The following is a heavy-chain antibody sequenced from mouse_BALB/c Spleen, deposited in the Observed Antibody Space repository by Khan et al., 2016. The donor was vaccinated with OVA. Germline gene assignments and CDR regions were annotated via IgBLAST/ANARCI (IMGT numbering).Heavy chain of an antibody. D-gene: IGHD2-3*01. CDR3: ARDGSRDNYAMDY. Sequence: EVQLQESGPGLVKPSQSLSLTCTVTGYSITRDYAWNWIRQFPGNKLEWMGYISYSGSTNYNPALKSRISITRDTSKNQFFLQLNSVTTEDTATYYCARDGSRDNYAMDYWGQGTSVTVSS. J-gene: IGHJ4*01. CDR2: ISYSGST. V-gene: IGHV3-2*02. CDR1: GYSITRDYA.